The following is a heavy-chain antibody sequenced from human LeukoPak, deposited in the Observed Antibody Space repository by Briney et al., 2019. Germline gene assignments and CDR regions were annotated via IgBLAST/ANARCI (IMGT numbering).Heavy chain of an antibody. Sequence: SETLSLTCTVSGGSISSGDYYWSWIRQPPGKGLGWIGYIYYSGSTYYNPSLKSRVTISVDTSKNQFSLKLSSVTAADTAVYYCARGGVGATPAGYYYYMDVWGKGTTVTVSS. V-gene: IGHV4-30-4*08. D-gene: IGHD1-26*01. CDR2: IYYSGST. J-gene: IGHJ6*03. CDR3: ARGGVGATPAGYYYYMDV. CDR1: GGSISSGDYY.